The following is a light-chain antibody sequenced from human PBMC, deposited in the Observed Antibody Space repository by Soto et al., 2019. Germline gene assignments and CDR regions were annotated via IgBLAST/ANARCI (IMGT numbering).Light chain of an antibody. J-gene: IGKJ1*01. CDR3: QQYNGFWT. Sequence: DIQMTQSPSTLSASVGDRVTITCRASQSISGSLAWYQQKPGKAPKLLIYEACNLKSGVPSRFSGSGSGTEYTLTINSLQPDDSASYYCQQYNGFWTFGQGTRVEIK. CDR1: QSISGS. CDR2: EAC. V-gene: IGKV1-5*03.